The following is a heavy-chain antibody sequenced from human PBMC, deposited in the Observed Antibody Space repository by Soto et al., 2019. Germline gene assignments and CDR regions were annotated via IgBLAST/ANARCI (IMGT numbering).Heavy chain of an antibody. D-gene: IGHD3-16*02. Sequence: GGSLRLSCAASGFTFSDYYMSWIRQAPGKGLEWVSYISSSSSYTNYADSVKGRFTISRDNAKNSLYLQMNSLRAEDTAVYYCAREPRRGGSYRRYFDYWGQGTLVTVSS. V-gene: IGHV3-11*06. CDR1: GFTFSDYY. J-gene: IGHJ4*02. CDR3: AREPRRGGSYRRYFDY. CDR2: ISSSSSYT.